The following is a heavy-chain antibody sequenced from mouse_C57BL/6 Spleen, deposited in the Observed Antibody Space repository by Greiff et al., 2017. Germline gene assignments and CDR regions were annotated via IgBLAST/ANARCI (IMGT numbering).Heavy chain of an antibody. J-gene: IGHJ4*01. D-gene: IGHD2-1*01. CDR2: IDPEDGET. CDR3: ARSGNRWDYAMDY. CDR1: GFNIKDYY. V-gene: IGHV14-2*01. Sequence: EVQLQQSGAELVKPGASVKLSCTASGFNIKDYYMHWVKQRTEQGLEWIGRIDPEDGETKYAPNFQGKATITADTSSNTAYLQLSSLTSEDTAVYYCARSGNRWDYAMDYWGQGTSVTVSS.